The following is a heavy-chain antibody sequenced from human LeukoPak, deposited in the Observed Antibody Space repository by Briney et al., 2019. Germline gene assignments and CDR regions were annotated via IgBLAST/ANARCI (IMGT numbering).Heavy chain of an antibody. CDR2: IYHSGST. Sequence: SETLSLTCDVSGGSISSSNWWSWVRQPPGKGLEWIGEIYHSGSTNYNPSLKSRVTISVDTSKNQFSLKLSSVTAADTAVYYCARDSTGAVAGFDYWGQGTLVTVSS. CDR1: GGSISSSNW. J-gene: IGHJ4*02. V-gene: IGHV4-4*02. CDR3: ARDSTGAVAGFDY. D-gene: IGHD6-19*01.